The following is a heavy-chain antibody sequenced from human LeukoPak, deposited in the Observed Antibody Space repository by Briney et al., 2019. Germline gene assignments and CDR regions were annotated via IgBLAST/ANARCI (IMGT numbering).Heavy chain of an antibody. J-gene: IGHJ4*02. V-gene: IGHV3-7*01. CDR1: GFTFSNYW. Sequence: GVLRLSCAASGFTFSNYWMSWVRQAPGKGLEWVAHIKQDGTEKYYVDSVKGRFTISRDNAKNSLFLQMNSLRAEDTAVYYCARDQGGSYSYWGQGTLVTVSS. CDR2: IKQDGTEK. CDR3: ARDQGGSYSY. D-gene: IGHD1-26*01.